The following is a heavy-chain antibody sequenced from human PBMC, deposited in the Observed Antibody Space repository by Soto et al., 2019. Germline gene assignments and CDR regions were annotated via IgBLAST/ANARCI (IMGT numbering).Heavy chain of an antibody. J-gene: IGHJ4*02. D-gene: IGHD3-22*01. CDR3: ARDFDSNGYRRLDY. CDR2: IIPSFGSP. Sequence: QVQLVQSGAEVTKPGSSVKVSCKASGGTFNIYAISWVRQAPGQGLEWMGGIIPSFGSPTYAQRFQGRVTITAGEPTTTSYLELSSLRSKDTAVYYCARDFDSNGYRRLDYCGQGTLVLVSS. V-gene: IGHV1-69*01. CDR1: GGTFNIYA.